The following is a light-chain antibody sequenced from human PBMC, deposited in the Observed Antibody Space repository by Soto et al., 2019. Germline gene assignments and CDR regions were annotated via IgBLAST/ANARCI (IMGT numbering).Light chain of an antibody. CDR3: SSYTSSSTPYV. V-gene: IGLV2-14*01. CDR2: EVS. Sequence: QSALTQPGYVSGSPGQSITISCTGTSSDVGGYNYVSWYQQHPGKAPKLMIYEVSNRPSGVSNRFSGSKSGNTASLTISGLQAEDEADYYCSSYTSSSTPYVFGTGTKVTVL. J-gene: IGLJ1*01. CDR1: SSDVGGYNY.